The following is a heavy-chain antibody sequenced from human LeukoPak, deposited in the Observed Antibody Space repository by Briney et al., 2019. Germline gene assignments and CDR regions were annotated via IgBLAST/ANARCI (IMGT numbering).Heavy chain of an antibody. Sequence: ASVKVSCKASGYTFTSYYMHWVRQAPRQGLEWMGIINPSGGSTSYAQKFQGRVIMTRDMSTSTVYMELSSLRSEDTAVYYCARERKGASPYGGNFEGWGQGTLVTVSS. J-gene: IGHJ4*02. CDR2: INPSGGST. CDR3: ARERKGASPYGGNFEG. V-gene: IGHV1-46*01. D-gene: IGHD4-23*01. CDR1: GYTFTSYY.